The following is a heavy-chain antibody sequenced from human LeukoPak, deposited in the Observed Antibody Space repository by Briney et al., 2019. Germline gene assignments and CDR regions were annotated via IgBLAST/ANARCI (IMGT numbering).Heavy chain of an antibody. Sequence: GGSLRLSCAASGFTFSSYGMHWVRQAPGKGLEWVAVKWYDGSNKYYADSVKGRFTISRDNPKNTLYLQMNSLRAEDTAVYYCARSSYSSSWHDYWGQGTLVTVSS. CDR1: GFTFSSYG. J-gene: IGHJ4*02. V-gene: IGHV3-33*01. D-gene: IGHD6-13*01. CDR2: KWYDGSNK. CDR3: ARSSYSSSWHDY.